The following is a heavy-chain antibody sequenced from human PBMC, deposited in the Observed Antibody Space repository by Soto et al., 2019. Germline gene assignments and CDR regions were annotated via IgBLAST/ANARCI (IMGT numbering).Heavy chain of an antibody. J-gene: IGHJ6*02. CDR2: ISYDGSNK. D-gene: IGHD6-6*01. V-gene: IGHV3-30-3*01. CDR3: ARSIAALLYYYYYYGMDV. Sequence: GGSLRLSCAASGFTFSSYAMHWVRQAPGKGLEWVAVISYDGSNKYYADSVKGRFTISRDNSKNTLYLQMNSLRAEDTAVYYCARSIAALLYYYYYYGMDVWGQGTTVTVSS. CDR1: GFTFSSYA.